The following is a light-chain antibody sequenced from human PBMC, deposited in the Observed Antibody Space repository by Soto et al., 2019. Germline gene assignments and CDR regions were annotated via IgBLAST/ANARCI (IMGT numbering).Light chain of an antibody. J-gene: IGKJ3*01. CDR2: GTF. Sequence: IQLTQSPSSLSASVGDRVSITCRASQDIQTYLAWYQQKRGEAPKLLISGTFTLQSGVPSRFNGSGSVTDFTLTICRLQPEDFATYYCQHLNNYPPFTFGPGTKVDLE. V-gene: IGKV1-9*01. CDR3: QHLNNYPPFT. CDR1: QDIQTY.